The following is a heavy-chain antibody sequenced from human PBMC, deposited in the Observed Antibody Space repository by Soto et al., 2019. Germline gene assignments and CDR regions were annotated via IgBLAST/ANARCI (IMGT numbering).Heavy chain of an antibody. J-gene: IGHJ4*02. Sequence: RASVKVSCKASGGTFSSYAISWVRQAPGQGLEWMGGIIPIFGTANYAQKFQGRVTITADESTSTAYMELSSLRSEDTAVYYCAISYYYDSSGYYRYWGQGTLVTVSS. V-gene: IGHV1-69*13. CDR2: IIPIFGTA. D-gene: IGHD3-22*01. CDR1: GGTFSSYA. CDR3: AISYYYDSSGYYRY.